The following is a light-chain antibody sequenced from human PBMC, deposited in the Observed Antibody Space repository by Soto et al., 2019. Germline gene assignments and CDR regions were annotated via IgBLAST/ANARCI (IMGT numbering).Light chain of an antibody. V-gene: IGLV1-44*01. CDR3: AAWDDSLSAVV. J-gene: IGLJ2*01. CDR1: TSNIGSNT. CDR2: NET. Sequence: QSVLTRPPSASGTPGQRVTISCSGSTSNIGSNTVNWYQQFPGTAPKLLIYNETQRPSGVPDRFSGSKSGTSASLAISGLQSEDEADYYCAAWDDSLSAVVIGGGTKLTVL.